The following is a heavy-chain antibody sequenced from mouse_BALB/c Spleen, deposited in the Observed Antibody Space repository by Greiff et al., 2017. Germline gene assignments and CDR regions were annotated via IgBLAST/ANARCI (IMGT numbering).Heavy chain of an antibody. J-gene: IGHJ1*01. D-gene: IGHD1-1*01. Sequence: QVQLQQSGAELVKPGASVKLSCKASGYTFTSYYMYWVKQRPGQGLEWIGEINPSNGGTNFNEKFKSKATLTVDKSSSTSYMQLSSLTSEDSAVYYCTRGGAVVAFYWYFDVWGAGTTVTVSS. CDR1: GYTFTSYY. V-gene: IGHV1S81*02. CDR2: INPSNGGT. CDR3: TRGGAVVAFYWYFDV.